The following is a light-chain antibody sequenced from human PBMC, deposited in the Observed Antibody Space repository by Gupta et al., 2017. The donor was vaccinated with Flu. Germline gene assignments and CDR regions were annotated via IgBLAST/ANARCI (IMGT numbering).Light chain of an antibody. V-gene: IGLV2-18*02. J-gene: IGLJ1*01. CDR2: EVS. CDR1: SDVGNYNR. Sequence: SDVGNYNRVSWYQQSPGTAPKLMIYEVSNRPSGVPDRFSGSKSGNTASLTISGLQAEDEADFYCSSYTTSSTYVFGTGTKVTVL. CDR3: SSYTTSSTYV.